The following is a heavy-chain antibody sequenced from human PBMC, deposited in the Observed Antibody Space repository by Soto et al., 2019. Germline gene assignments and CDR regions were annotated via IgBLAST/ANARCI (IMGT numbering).Heavy chain of an antibody. CDR1: GYTFTSYG. D-gene: IGHD2-2*01. V-gene: IGHV1-18*01. J-gene: IGHJ4*02. CDR3: AGTDCSSTSCYLPV. CDR2: ISAYNGNT. Sequence: ASVKVACKASGYTFTSYGVSWVRQAHGQGLEWMGWISAYNGNTNYAQKLQGRVTMTTDTSTSTAYMELRSLRSDDTAVYYCAGTDCSSTSCYLPVWGQGTLVTVSS.